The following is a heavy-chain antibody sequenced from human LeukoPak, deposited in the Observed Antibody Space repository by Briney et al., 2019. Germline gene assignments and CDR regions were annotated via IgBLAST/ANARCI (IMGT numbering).Heavy chain of an antibody. CDR2: ISGSGDST. CDR3: AKDPSPSIAVSYYMDV. CDR1: GFTFSSYA. D-gene: IGHD6-19*01. J-gene: IGHJ6*03. V-gene: IGHV3-23*01. Sequence: GGSLRLSCAASGFTFSSYAMDWVRQAPGKGLEWVSVISGSGDSTHYADSVKGRFTISRDNSKNTLYLQMNSLRVEDTAVYYCAKDPSPSIAVSYYMDVWGKGTTVTVSS.